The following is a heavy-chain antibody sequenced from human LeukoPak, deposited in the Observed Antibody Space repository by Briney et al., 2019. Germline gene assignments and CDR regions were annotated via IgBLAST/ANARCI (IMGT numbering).Heavy chain of an antibody. Sequence: SETLSLTCTVSGDSVSRTYYYWGWIRQPPGKGLEWIANIYYTGTTYYNPSLQSRVTISRDTSKNQLSLKLTSVTAADTAVYYCARWDDSAWAFGTWGPGTLVTVSS. CDR1: GDSVSRTYYY. CDR3: ARWDDSAWAFGT. CDR2: IYYTGTT. D-gene: IGHD6-19*01. V-gene: IGHV4-39*07. J-gene: IGHJ5*02.